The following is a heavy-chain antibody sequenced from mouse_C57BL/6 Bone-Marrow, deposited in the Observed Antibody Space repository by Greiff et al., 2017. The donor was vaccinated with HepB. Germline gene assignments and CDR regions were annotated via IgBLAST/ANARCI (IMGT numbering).Heavy chain of an antibody. CDR3: ARRPRYEMDY. D-gene: IGHD1-1*01. CDR1: GYTFTSYW. V-gene: IGHV1-61*01. J-gene: IGHJ4*01. CDR2: IYPSDSET. Sequence: QVQLQQPGAELVRPGSSVKLSCKASGYTFTSYWMAWVKQRPGQGLEWIGNIYPSDSETHYNQKFKDKATVTVDKSSSTAYMQLSSLTSEDSAVYDRARRPRYEMDYWGQGTSVTVSA.